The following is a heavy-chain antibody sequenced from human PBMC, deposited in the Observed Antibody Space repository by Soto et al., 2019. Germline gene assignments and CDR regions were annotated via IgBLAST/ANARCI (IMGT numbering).Heavy chain of an antibody. V-gene: IGHV4-59*08. CDR1: GGSISSYY. CDR2: IYYSGST. Sequence: SETLSLTCTVSGGSISSYYWSWIRQPPGKGLEWIGYIYYSGSTNYNPSLKSRITISVDTSKNQFSLKLSSVTAADTAVYYCARYSSSWSVGYFDYWGQGTLVTVSS. D-gene: IGHD6-13*01. J-gene: IGHJ4*02. CDR3: ARYSSSWSVGYFDY.